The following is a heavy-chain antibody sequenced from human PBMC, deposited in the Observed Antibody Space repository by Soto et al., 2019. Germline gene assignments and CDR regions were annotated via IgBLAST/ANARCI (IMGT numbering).Heavy chain of an antibody. J-gene: IGHJ6*02. V-gene: IGHV3-7*04. CDR2: IKQDGSEK. Sequence: EVQLVESGGGLVQPGGSLRLSCAASGFTLSSYWMSWVRQAPGKGLEWVANIKQDGSEKYYVDSVKGRFTISRDTAKSSLYLKLNSLRAEDTAVYYCAGEYGSSYSQRYYGMDVWGQGTTVTVSS. D-gene: IGHD6-13*01. CDR1: GFTLSSYW. CDR3: AGEYGSSYSQRYYGMDV.